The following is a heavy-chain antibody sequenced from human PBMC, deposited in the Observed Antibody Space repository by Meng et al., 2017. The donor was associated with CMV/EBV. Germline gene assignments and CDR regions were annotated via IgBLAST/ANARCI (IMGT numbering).Heavy chain of an antibody. V-gene: IGHV3-21*01. CDR3: ARDEIAAAYYGMDV. D-gene: IGHD6-13*01. Sequence: GESLKISCAASGFTFSSYSMNWVRQAPGKGLEWVSSSSSSSSYIYYADSVKGRFTISRDNAKNSLYLQMNSLRAEDTAVYYCARDEIAAAYYGMDVWGQGTTVTVSS. CDR1: GFTFSSYS. J-gene: IGHJ6*02. CDR2: SSSSSSYI.